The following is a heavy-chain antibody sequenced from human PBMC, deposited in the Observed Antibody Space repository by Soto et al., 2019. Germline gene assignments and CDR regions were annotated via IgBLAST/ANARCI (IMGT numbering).Heavy chain of an antibody. CDR3: ATIARFHSSGWYAFHI. CDR1: GYTLTELS. D-gene: IGHD6-19*01. CDR2: FDPEDGET. J-gene: IGHJ3*02. V-gene: IGHV1-24*01. Sequence: ASVKVSCKGSGYTLTELSMHWVRQAPGKGLEWMGGFDPEDGETIYAQKFQGRVTMTEDTSTDTAYMELSSLRSEDTAVYYCATIARFHSSGWYAFHIWGQGTMVTVS.